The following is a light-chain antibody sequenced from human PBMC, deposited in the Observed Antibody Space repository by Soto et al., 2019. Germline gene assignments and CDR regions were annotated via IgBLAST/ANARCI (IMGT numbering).Light chain of an antibody. J-gene: IGKJ4*01. Sequence: EIGLTQSPGTLSLSPGGRATLSCRASQSVSRNYVAWYQQKPGQAPRLLIYGASSRASGIPDRFSGSGSGADFTLSITRLEPEDFALYYCQQYGCTPLTFGGGTKVDIK. CDR2: GAS. CDR3: QQYGCTPLT. CDR1: QSVSRNY. V-gene: IGKV3-20*01.